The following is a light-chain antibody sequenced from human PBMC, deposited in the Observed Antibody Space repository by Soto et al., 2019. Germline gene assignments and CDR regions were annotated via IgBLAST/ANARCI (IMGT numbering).Light chain of an antibody. V-gene: IGLV2-14*01. Sequence: QSVLTQPASVSGSPGQSITISCTGTSSDVGRFNFVSWFQQHPGKAPKLLIYEVTKRPSGVSNRFSGSKSGNTASLTISGLQTEDEADYYCCSLTTSHTYVFGSGTKVTVL. CDR1: SSDVGRFNF. CDR3: CSLTTSHTYV. CDR2: EVT. J-gene: IGLJ1*01.